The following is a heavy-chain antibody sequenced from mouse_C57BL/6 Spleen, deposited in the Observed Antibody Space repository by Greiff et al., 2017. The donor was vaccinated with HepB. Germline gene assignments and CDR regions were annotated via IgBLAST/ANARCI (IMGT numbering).Heavy chain of an antibody. CDR3: ASRSLDSSGPWFAY. J-gene: IGHJ3*01. CDR2: IYPGSGST. V-gene: IGHV1-55*01. D-gene: IGHD3-2*02. Sequence: VQLKQPGAELVKPGASVKMSCKASGYTFTSYWITWVKQRPGQGLEWIGDIYPGSGSTNYNEKFKSKATLTVDTSSSTAYMQLSSLTSEDSAVYYCASRSLDSSGPWFAYWGQGTLVTVSA. CDR1: GYTFTSYW.